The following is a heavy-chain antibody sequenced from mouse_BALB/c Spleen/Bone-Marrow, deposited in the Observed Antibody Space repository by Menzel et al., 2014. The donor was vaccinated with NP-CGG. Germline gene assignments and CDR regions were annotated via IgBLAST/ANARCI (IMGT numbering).Heavy chain of an antibody. CDR3: ATMYYGSSYAMDY. CDR1: GYTFTSYY. D-gene: IGHD1-1*01. J-gene: IGHJ4*01. Sequence: VKLQESGPELVKPGASVRISCKASGYTFTSYYIHWVKQRPGQGLEWIGWIYPGNVNTKYNEKFKGKATLTADKSSSTAYMQLSSLTSEDSAVSYYATMYYGSSYAMDYWGQGTPVTVPS. V-gene: IGHV1S56*01. CDR2: IYPGNVNT.